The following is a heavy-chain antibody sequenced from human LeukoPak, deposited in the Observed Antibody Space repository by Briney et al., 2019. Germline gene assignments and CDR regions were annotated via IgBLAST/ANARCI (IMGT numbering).Heavy chain of an antibody. CDR2: IYWNGNT. CDR1: GFSFSSSGLS. D-gene: IGHD3-10*01. V-gene: IGHV2-5*01. Sequence: SGPTLVNPTQTLTLTCTFSGSSFSGFSFSSSGLSVGWIRQPPGKALEWLALIYWNGNTRYNPSLRTRVTITRDTSKNQVVLTMTNADPLDTATYYCAHGRGFGTGDYFDYWGQGTLVTVSS. J-gene: IGHJ4*02. CDR3: AHGRGFGTGDYFDY.